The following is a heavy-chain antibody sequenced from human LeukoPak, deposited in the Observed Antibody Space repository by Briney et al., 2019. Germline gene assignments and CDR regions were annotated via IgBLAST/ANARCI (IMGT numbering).Heavy chain of an antibody. J-gene: IGHJ4*02. D-gene: IGHD5-18*01. CDR2: IYSGGST. CDR1: GFSVSSNY. CDR3: ASGLRAVWIQLSGPDY. Sequence: QPGGSLRLSCAASGFSVSSNYMSWVRQAPGKGLEWVSLIYSGGSTYYADSVKGRFTISRDTSKNTLYLQMNSLRPEETAVYYCASGLRAVWIQLSGPDYWGQGTLVTVSS. V-gene: IGHV3-53*01.